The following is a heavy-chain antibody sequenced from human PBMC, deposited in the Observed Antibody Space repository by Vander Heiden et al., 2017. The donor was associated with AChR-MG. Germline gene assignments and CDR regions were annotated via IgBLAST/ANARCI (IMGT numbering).Heavy chain of an antibody. CDR3: ARDRRVGPLYESDAFDI. CDR2: IWYDGSNK. V-gene: IGHV3-33*01. D-gene: IGHD2-8*01. CDR1: GFTFSSYG. Sequence: QVQLVESGGGVVQPGRSLRLSCAASGFTFSSYGMHWVRQAPGKGLEWVAVIWYDGSNKYYADSVKGRFTISRDNSKNTLYLQMNSLRAEDTAVYYCARDRRVGPLYESDAFDIWGQGTMVTVSS. J-gene: IGHJ3*02.